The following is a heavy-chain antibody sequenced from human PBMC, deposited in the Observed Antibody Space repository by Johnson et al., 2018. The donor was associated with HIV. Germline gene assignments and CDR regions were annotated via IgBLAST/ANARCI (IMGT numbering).Heavy chain of an antibody. J-gene: IGHJ3*02. CDR2: ISYDGSNK. CDR3: AKVHIAARWSDAFDI. D-gene: IGHD6-6*01. Sequence: VQLVESGGGVVQPGRSLRLSCAASGFTFSSYAMHWVRQAPGKGLEWVAVISYDGSNKYYADSVKGRFTVSRDSSKNTLFLQMTSLRAEDTAVYFCAKVHIAARWSDAFDIWGQGTMVTVSS. CDR1: GFTFSSYA. V-gene: IGHV3-30-3*01.